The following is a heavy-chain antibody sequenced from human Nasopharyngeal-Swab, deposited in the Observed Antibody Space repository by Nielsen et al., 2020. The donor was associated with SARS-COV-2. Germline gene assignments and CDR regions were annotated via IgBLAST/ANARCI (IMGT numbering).Heavy chain of an antibody. CDR1: GGSISSSY. V-gene: IGHV4-39*01. Sequence: GSLRLSCTVSGGSISSSYWGWIRQPPGKGLEWVGSIYYSGSTYYTPSLNSRVTISVDTSKSQFSLKLRSVTAADTAVYYCARAGVDTSTGSSGGCFDYWGQGALVTVSS. J-gene: IGHJ4*02. CDR3: ARAGVDTSTGSSGGCFDY. CDR2: IYYSGST. D-gene: IGHD3-9*01.